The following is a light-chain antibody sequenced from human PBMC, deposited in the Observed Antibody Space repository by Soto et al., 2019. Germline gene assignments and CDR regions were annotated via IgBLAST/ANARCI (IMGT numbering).Light chain of an antibody. CDR1: KLGAKY. J-gene: IGLJ2*01. Sequence: SYELTQPPSVSVSPGQTASITCSGDKLGAKYACWYQQKPGQSPVLVIYQDSKRPSGIPERFSGSNSGNTATLTISGTQAMDEADYYCQAWDSRTAWEVFGGGTKLTVL. CDR3: QAWDSRTAWEV. CDR2: QDS. V-gene: IGLV3-1*01.